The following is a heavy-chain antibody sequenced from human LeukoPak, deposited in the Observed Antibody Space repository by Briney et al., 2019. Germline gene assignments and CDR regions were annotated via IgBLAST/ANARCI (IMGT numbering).Heavy chain of an antibody. D-gene: IGHD2-2*01. J-gene: IGHJ6*03. CDR2: IYYSGST. Sequence: PSETLSLTCTVSGGSISSSSYYWGWIRQPPGKGLEWIGSIYYSGSTYYNPSLKSRVTISVDTSKNQFSLKLSSVTAADTAVYYCARSMYIVVVPAAIPGPGYMDVWGEGTTVTVS. CDR1: GGSISSSSYY. V-gene: IGHV4-39*07. CDR3: ARSMYIVVVPAAIPGPGYMDV.